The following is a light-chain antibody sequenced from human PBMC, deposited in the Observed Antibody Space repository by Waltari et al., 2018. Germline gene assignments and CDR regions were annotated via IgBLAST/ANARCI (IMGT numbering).Light chain of an antibody. J-gene: IGKJ2*01. CDR1: QSVFLSSNNKNY. Sequence: VMTQSPDSLAVSLGERATLTCRSSQSVFLSSNNKNYVDWYQHKPGQPPKLLIYWASIREAGVPDRFTGSGPGTQFTLTISSLQAEDVAVYFCLQYFDVPQTFGQGTKLEI. CDR3: LQYFDVPQT. V-gene: IGKV4-1*01. CDR2: WAS.